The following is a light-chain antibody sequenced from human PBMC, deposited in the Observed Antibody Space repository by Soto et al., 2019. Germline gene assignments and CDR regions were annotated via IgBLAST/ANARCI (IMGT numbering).Light chain of an antibody. J-gene: IGLJ2*01. CDR2: EVN. V-gene: IGLV2-14*02. CDR3: SSYTTIKTVV. Sequence: QSALTQPASVSESPGQSITISCTGTSSDVGTYNLVSWYQHHPGKAPKLMIYEVNNRPSGISDRFSGFKSANTAYLTISGVQPEDEADYHCSSYTTIKTVVFGGGTKLTVL. CDR1: SSDVGTYNL.